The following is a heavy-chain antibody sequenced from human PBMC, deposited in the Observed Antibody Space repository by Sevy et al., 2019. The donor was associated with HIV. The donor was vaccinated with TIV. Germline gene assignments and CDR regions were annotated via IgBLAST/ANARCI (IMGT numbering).Heavy chain of an antibody. Sequence: GGSLRLSCAASGFLFGTHAMSWVRQAPGKGLEWVSGINSDGSSTSYADSVKGRFTISRDNAKNTLYLQMNSLRAEDTAVYYCARASRRYFDWSEAGAPDYWGQGTLVTVSS. J-gene: IGHJ4*02. CDR2: INSDGSST. V-gene: IGHV3-74*01. CDR1: GFLFGTHA. CDR3: ARASRRYFDWSEAGAPDY. D-gene: IGHD3-9*01.